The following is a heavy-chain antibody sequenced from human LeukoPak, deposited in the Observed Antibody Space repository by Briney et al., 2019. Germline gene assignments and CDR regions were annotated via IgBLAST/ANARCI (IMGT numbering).Heavy chain of an antibody. D-gene: IGHD2/OR15-2a*01. CDR1: GYTFTSYY. Sequence: GASVKVSCKASGYTFTSYYMHWVRQAPGQGLEWMGIINPSGGSTSYAQKFQGRVTMTRDMSTSTDYMELSSLRSEDTAVYYCARDNSVEYTAWWFDPWGQGTLVTVSS. CDR2: INPSGGST. V-gene: IGHV1-46*01. J-gene: IGHJ5*02. CDR3: ARDNSVEYTAWWFDP.